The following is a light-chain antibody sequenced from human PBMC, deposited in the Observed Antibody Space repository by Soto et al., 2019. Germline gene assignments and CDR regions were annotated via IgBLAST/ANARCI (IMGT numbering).Light chain of an antibody. CDR2: GAS. CDR3: QHYNNLPPFT. J-gene: IGKJ3*01. V-gene: IGKV1-33*01. CDR1: QDIRTS. Sequence: DIQMTQSPSSLSASVGARVSITCQASQDIRTSLSWFQHKPGRAPKLLIYGASYLETGVPSGFRGSGSGTDFTFTITSLQPEDIATYYCQHYNNLPPFTFGPGPKVDIK.